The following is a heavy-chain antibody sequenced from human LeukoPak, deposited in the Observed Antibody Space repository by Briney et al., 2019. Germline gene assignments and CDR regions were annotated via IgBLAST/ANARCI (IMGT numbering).Heavy chain of an antibody. D-gene: IGHD1-20*01. Sequence: SETLSLTCAVSGYSISGGYHWGWIRQPPGKGLDWIGSIYRSGITYYNPSLKSRVTISVDTSKNQFSLKLSSVTAADTAVYYCARHNWTFDIWGQGTMVTASS. CDR3: ARHNWTFDI. V-gene: IGHV4-38-2*01. CDR1: GYSISGGYH. CDR2: IYRSGIT. J-gene: IGHJ3*02.